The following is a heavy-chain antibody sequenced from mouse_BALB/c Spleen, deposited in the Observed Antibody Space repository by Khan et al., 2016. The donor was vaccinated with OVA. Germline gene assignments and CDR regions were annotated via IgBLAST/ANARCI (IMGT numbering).Heavy chain of an antibody. Sequence: VQLKHSGAELVKPGASVKLSCTASGFNIKDTYMHWVKQRPEQGLEWIGRIDPANGNTKYDPKFQGKATITADTSSNTAYLQLSSLTSEDTAVYYCARYYDSSYWYFDVWGAGTTVTVSS. CDR3: ARYYDSSYWYFDV. V-gene: IGHV14-3*02. D-gene: IGHD1-1*01. J-gene: IGHJ1*01. CDR2: IDPANGNT. CDR1: GFNIKDTY.